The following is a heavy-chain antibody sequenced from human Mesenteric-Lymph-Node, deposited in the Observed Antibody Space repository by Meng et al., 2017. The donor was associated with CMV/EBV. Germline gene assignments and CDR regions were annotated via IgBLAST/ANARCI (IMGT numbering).Heavy chain of an antibody. Sequence: GESLKISCTASGFTFGDYAMSWVRQAPGKGLEWVGFIRGKAYGGTTEYAASVKGRFTISRDDSKSIAYLQMNSLKTEDTAVYYCTRDLDQTQSGSYRPDAFDIWGQGTMVTVSS. D-gene: IGHD3-16*02. CDR2: IRGKAYGGTT. V-gene: IGHV3-49*04. CDR1: GFTFGDYA. CDR3: TRDLDQTQSGSYRPDAFDI. J-gene: IGHJ3*02.